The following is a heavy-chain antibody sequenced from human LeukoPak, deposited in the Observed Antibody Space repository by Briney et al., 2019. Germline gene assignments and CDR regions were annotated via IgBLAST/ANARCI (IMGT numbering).Heavy chain of an antibody. CDR1: GFTFSSYA. D-gene: IGHD3-10*01. Sequence: GGSLRLSCAASGFTFSSYAIHWVRQAPGKGLEWVAVISYDGSNKYYADSVKGRFTISRDNSKNTLYLQMNSLRAEDTAVYYCARGPTLWFGELSDYWGQGTLVTVSS. J-gene: IGHJ4*02. CDR3: ARGPTLWFGELSDY. CDR2: ISYDGSNK. V-gene: IGHV3-30*04.